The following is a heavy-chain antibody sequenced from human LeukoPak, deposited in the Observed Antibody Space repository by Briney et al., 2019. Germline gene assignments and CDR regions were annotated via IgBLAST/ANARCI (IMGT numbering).Heavy chain of an antibody. CDR2: IYSGAST. CDR1: GFTVSSNY. V-gene: IGHV3-66*01. J-gene: IGHJ3*02. Sequence: PGGSLRLSCAASGFTVSSNYMSWVRQAPGKGLEGVSVIYSGASTYYADSVKCRFTISRDNSKHTLYLQMNSLRAEDTAVYYCARDFAGIGAFDIWGQGTMVTVSS. D-gene: IGHD3-3*01. CDR3: ARDFAGIGAFDI.